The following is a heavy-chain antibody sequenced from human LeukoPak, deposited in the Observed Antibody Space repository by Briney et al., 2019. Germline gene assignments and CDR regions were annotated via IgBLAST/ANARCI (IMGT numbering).Heavy chain of an antibody. V-gene: IGHV3-15*01. CDR3: TTVLRWFGELSDSDY. CDR1: GLTFSNAW. J-gene: IGHJ4*02. CDR2: IKSKSDGGTT. D-gene: IGHD3-10*01. Sequence: GGSLRLSCAASGLTFSNAWLNWVRQAPGKGLEWVGRIKSKSDGGTTDYAAPVKGRFTMSRDDSKNTVYLQMNSLNAEDTAVYYCTTVLRWFGELSDSDYWGQGVLVTVSS.